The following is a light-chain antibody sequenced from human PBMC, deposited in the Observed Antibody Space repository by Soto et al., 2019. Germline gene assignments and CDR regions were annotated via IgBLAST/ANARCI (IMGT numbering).Light chain of an antibody. Sequence: DIQMTQSPSTLSASVGARVTITGRASQSISSQLAWYQQKTGKAPKLLIYDPSSLESGVPSRFSGSGSGTEFTLTISSLQPDDFATYYCQQYSDYPRTFGQGTKVEI. CDR1: QSISSQ. J-gene: IGKJ1*01. CDR3: QQYSDYPRT. V-gene: IGKV1-5*01. CDR2: DPS.